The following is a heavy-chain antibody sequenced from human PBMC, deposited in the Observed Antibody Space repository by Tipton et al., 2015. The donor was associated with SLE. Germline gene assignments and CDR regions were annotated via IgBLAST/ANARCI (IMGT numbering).Heavy chain of an antibody. J-gene: IGHJ5*02. D-gene: IGHD3-10*01. V-gene: IGHV3-21*03. CDR1: GFTFKTYS. Sequence: GSLRLSCVVSGFTFKTYSMNWVRQAPGKGLEWVSSISSGSSYIYYAASVKGRFTISRDNAKNSLYLQMNSLRVEDTAVYFCAGDDYASGITWGQGTLVTVSS. CDR3: AGDDYASGIT. CDR2: ISSGSSYI.